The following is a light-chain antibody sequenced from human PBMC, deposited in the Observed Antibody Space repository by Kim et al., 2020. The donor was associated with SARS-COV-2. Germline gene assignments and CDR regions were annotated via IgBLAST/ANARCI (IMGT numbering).Light chain of an antibody. Sequence: GQGVTISCTGSSSNIGAGYDVHWYQQLPGTAPKLLIYGNSNRPSGVPDRFSGSKSGTSASLAITGLQAEDEADYYCQSYDSSHVVFGGGTQLTVL. CDR2: GNS. V-gene: IGLV1-40*01. CDR1: SSNIGAGYD. J-gene: IGLJ2*01. CDR3: QSYDSSHVV.